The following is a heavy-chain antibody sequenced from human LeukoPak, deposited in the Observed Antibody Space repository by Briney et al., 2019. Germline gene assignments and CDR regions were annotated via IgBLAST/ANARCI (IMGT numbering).Heavy chain of an antibody. V-gene: IGHV3-11*04. Sequence: GGSLRLSCAASGFTFSDYYMSWIRQAPGKGLEWVSYISSSGSTIYYADSVKGRFTISRDNAKNSLYLQMNSLRAEDTAVYYCARVETYDSSGYYYYYGMDVWGQGTTVTVSS. CDR3: ARVETYDSSGYYYYYGMDV. CDR1: GFTFSDYY. J-gene: IGHJ6*02. CDR2: ISSSGSTI. D-gene: IGHD3-22*01.